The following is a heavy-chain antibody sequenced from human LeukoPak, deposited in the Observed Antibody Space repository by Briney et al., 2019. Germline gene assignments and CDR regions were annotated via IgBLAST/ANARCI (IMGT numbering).Heavy chain of an antibody. Sequence: ASVKVSCKASGYTFTGYYMHWVRQAPGQGVEWMGWINPNSGGTNYAQKFQGRVTMTRNTSISTAYMEPSRLRSDDAALYYCARGGGVVAPLGVWGQGTTVTVSS. J-gene: IGHJ6*02. D-gene: IGHD2-8*02. CDR2: INPNSGGT. CDR3: ARGGGVVAPLGV. V-gene: IGHV1-2*02. CDR1: GYTFTGYY.